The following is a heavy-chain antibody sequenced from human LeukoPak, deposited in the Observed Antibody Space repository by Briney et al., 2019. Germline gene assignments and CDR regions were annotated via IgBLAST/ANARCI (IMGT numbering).Heavy chain of an antibody. CDR2: IKQDGSEK. CDR1: GFTFSSYW. CDR3: ARAMCSGGSCYPHFDY. D-gene: IGHD2-15*01. Sequence: PGGSLRLSCAASGFTFSSYWMSWVRQAPGKGLEWVANIKQDGSEKYYVDSVKGRFTISRDNAKNSLYLQMNSLRAEDTAVYYCARAMCSGGSCYPHFDYWGQGTLVTVSS. J-gene: IGHJ4*02. V-gene: IGHV3-7*01.